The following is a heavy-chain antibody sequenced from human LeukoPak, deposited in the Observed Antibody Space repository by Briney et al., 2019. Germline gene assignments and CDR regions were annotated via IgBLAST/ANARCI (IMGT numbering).Heavy chain of an antibody. CDR2: IYYSVNT. Sequence: SETLSLTCTVSGGSISSYYWSWIRRPPGKGLEWIGYIYYSVNTNYNPSLKSRVTISVDTSKNQFSLKLSSVTAADTAVYYCARDSGKWFGELPFDYWGQGTLVTVSS. V-gene: IGHV4-59*01. CDR1: GGSISSYY. D-gene: IGHD3-10*01. J-gene: IGHJ4*02. CDR3: ARDSGKWFGELPFDY.